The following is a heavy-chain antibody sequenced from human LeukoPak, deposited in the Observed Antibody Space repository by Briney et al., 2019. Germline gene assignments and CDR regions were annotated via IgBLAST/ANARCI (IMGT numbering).Heavy chain of an antibody. CDR3: ARIAAAGPKND. Sequence: GGPLKLPWAAFGFTFSSYSMNWVRQAPGKGLEWVSSISSSSSYIYYADSVKGRFTISRDNAKNSLYLQMNSLRAEDTAVYYCARIAAAGPKNDWGQGTLVTVSS. J-gene: IGHJ4*02. D-gene: IGHD6-13*01. V-gene: IGHV3-21*01. CDR1: GFTFSSYS. CDR2: ISSSSSYI.